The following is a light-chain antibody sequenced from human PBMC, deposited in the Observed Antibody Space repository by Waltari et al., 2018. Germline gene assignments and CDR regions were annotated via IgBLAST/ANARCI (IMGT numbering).Light chain of an antibody. V-gene: IGLV2-14*01. J-gene: IGLJ2*01. CDR1: SNDVGAYNY. CDR2: EVN. CDR3: SSYTTTNTVV. Sequence: QSALTQPASVSGSPGQSITISCTGSSNDVGAYNYVPWYQRPPGKAPKLIIYEVNNRPSGISNRFSGSHSGNTASLTISGLQADDEAYYHCSSYTTTNTVVFGGGTTLTVL.